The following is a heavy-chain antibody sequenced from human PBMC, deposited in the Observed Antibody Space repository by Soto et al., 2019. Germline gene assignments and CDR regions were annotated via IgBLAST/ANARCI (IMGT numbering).Heavy chain of an antibody. CDR1: GFIFSDFH. CDR2: ISPASTYI. Sequence: GGSLRLSCAASGFIFSDFHMTWIRQAPGKGPEWLASISPASTYIRYADSVKGRFTISRDNARNSLSLQMMSLRADDTAMYYCAADTGDIEVVPATTWGQGTLVTVSS. D-gene: IGHD2-15*01. CDR3: AADTGDIEVVPATT. V-gene: IGHV3-11*05. J-gene: IGHJ4*02.